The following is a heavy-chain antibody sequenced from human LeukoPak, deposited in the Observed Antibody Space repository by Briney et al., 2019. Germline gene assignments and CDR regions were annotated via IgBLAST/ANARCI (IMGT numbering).Heavy chain of an antibody. V-gene: IGHV1-69*04. J-gene: IGHJ4*02. Sequence: SVKVSCKASGDTLTKFAIIWVRQAPGQGLEWMGRIVPALGTVNYAQKFQGRVTITADKSTSTAYMEMTRLRSDDMAIFYCARGGWDGYNLDYWGQGTLVTVSS. CDR3: ARGGWDGYNLDY. D-gene: IGHD5-24*01. CDR1: GDTLTKFA. CDR2: IVPALGTV.